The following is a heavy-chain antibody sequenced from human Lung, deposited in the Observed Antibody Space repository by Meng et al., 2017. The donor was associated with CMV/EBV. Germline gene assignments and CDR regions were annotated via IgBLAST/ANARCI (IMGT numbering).Heavy chain of an antibody. D-gene: IGHD2-15*01. Sequence: GSLRLSCAVYGGSFSGYYWSWIRQPPGKGLEWIGEINHSGSTNYNPSLKSRVTISVDTSKNQFSLKLSSVTAADTAVYYCARMVVAPLVFDYWGQGTLVTGSS. V-gene: IGHV4-34*01. CDR3: ARMVVAPLVFDY. CDR2: INHSGST. J-gene: IGHJ4*02. CDR1: GGSFSGYY.